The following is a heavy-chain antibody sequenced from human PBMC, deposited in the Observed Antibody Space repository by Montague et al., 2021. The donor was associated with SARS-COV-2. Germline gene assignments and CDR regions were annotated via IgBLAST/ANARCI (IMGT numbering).Heavy chain of an antibody. CDR3: ARWDPQTLTLIGLRGKSASDY. CDR1: GYSFTNFD. CDR2: SNPKTGNT. J-gene: IGHJ4*02. V-gene: IGHV1-8*02. Sequence: SVKVSCKASGYSFTNFDINWVRQAPGQGLEWMGWSNPKTGNTGYAQKFQGRVTMTRDTSVGTAYMTLTTLKYDDTGVYYCARWDPQTLTLIGLRGKSASDYWGQGTLVTVSS. D-gene: IGHD4-23*01.